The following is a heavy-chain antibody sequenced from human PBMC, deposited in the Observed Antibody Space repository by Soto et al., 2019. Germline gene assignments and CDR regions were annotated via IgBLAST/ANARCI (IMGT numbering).Heavy chain of an antibody. D-gene: IGHD3-22*01. CDR2: ISKSDSII. V-gene: IGHV3-11*01. CDR3: ARDGDYYESSGYFLREAFEI. CDR1: GFTFSDYY. J-gene: IGHJ3*02. Sequence: QVQLVESGGGLVKPGGSLRLSCAASGFTFSDYYMSWIRQAPGKGLEWVSYISKSDSIIHYADSVKGRFTISRDNAKSSLYLQMNSLRAEDTAVYYCARDGDYYESSGYFLREAFEIWGLGTMVTVSS.